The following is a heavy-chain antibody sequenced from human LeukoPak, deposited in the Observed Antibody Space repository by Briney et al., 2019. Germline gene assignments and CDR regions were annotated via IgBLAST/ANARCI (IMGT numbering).Heavy chain of an antibody. D-gene: IGHD3-22*01. CDR2: INPNSGGT. Sequence: ASVKVSCKVSGYTLTELSMHWVRQAPGQGLEWMGWINPNSGGTNYAQKFQGRVTMTRDTSISTACMELSRLRSDDTAVYYCARTTMKATTTKIDYWGQGTLVTVSS. J-gene: IGHJ4*02. CDR1: GYTLTELS. V-gene: IGHV1-2*02. CDR3: ARTTMKATTTKIDY.